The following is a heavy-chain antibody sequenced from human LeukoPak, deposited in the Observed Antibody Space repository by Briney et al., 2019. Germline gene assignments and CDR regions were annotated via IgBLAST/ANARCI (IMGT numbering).Heavy chain of an antibody. Sequence: PGGSLRLSCAASGFTFSSYGMHWVRQAPGKGLEWVAVIWYDGSNKYYADSVKGRFTISRDNPKNTLYLQMNSLRAEDTAVYYCAREQWELLYFDYWGQGTLVTVSS. CDR3: AREQWELLYFDY. CDR1: GFTFSSYG. J-gene: IGHJ4*02. V-gene: IGHV3-33*01. D-gene: IGHD1-26*01. CDR2: IWYDGSNK.